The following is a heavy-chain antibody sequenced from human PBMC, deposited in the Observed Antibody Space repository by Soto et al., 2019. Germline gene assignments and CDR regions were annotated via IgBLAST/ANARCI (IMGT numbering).Heavy chain of an antibody. Sequence: VRLVESGGGLVQPGGSLRLSCTASGFTFSAYGMNWVRQAPGKGLEWISYIGVGGASLYYADSVRGRFTISRDNAKNSLYLQMDNLRDDDTAVYCCARVDWDSWGQGTQVTVSS. D-gene: IGHD2-21*01. V-gene: IGHV3-48*02. CDR2: IGVGGASL. CDR1: GFTFSAYG. J-gene: IGHJ4*02. CDR3: ARVDWDS.